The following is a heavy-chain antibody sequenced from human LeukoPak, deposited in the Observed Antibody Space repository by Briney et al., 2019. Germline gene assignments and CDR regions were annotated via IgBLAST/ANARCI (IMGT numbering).Heavy chain of an antibody. D-gene: IGHD6-19*01. CDR1: GYTFTSYA. CDR3: ARDHESSGWNFDY. CDR2: IIPIFGTA. V-gene: IGHV1-69*13. J-gene: IGHJ4*02. Sequence: SVKVSCKASGYTFTSYAMNWVRQAPGQGLEWMGGIIPIFGTANYAQKFQGRVTITADESTSTAYMELSSLRSEDTAVYYCARDHESSGWNFDYWGQGTLVTVSS.